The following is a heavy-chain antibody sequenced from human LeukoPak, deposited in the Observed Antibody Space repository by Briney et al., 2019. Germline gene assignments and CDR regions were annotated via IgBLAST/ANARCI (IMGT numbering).Heavy chain of an antibody. Sequence: PGGSLRLSCAASGFAISRNYISWVRQVPGERLDWVSIIYTGGTTGYADSVRGRFTISRDNSKNTLYLQMNSLRAEDTAVYFCAKRGVVIRVILVGFHKEAYYFDSWGQGALVTVSS. CDR1: GFAISRNY. CDR2: IYTGGTT. J-gene: IGHJ4*02. V-gene: IGHV3-66*04. CDR3: AKRGVVIRVILVGFHKEAYYFDS. D-gene: IGHD3-22*01.